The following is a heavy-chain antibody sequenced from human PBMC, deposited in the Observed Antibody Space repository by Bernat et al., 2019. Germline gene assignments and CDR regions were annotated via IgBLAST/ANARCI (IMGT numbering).Heavy chain of an antibody. D-gene: IGHD1-26*01. CDR1: GFTFSSYD. CDR2: ISESGSST. Sequence: EVQLLESGGGLVQPGGSLRLSCAASGFTFSSYDMIWVRQAPGKGLEWVSSISESGSSTFYADSVKGRFTISRDNSKNTLYLQMNSLRAEDTAVYYCAKDDVVGARAGFDYWGQGTLVTVSS. J-gene: IGHJ4*02. V-gene: IGHV3-23*01. CDR3: AKDDVVGARAGFDY.